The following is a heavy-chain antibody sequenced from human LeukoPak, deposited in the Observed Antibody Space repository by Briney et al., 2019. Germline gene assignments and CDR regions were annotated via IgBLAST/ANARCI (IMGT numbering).Heavy chain of an antibody. CDR3: AKDLDYYDSSGYSIFDH. V-gene: IGHV3-23*01. CDR2: ISGSGGST. CDR1: GFTFSSYA. Sequence: PGGSLRLSCAASGFTFSSYAMSWVRQAPGKGLEWVSAISGSGGSTYYADSVKGRSTISRDNSKNTLYLQMNSLRAEDTAVYYCAKDLDYYDSSGYSIFDHWGQGTLVTVSS. D-gene: IGHD3-22*01. J-gene: IGHJ4*02.